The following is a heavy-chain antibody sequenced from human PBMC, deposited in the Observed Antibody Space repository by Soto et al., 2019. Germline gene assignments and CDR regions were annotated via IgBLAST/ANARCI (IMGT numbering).Heavy chain of an antibody. V-gene: IGHV1-69*06. CDR1: GGTFSSYA. CDR2: IIPIFGTA. CDR3: AREPDSYYDRSGYHGGWFDP. J-gene: IGHJ5*02. D-gene: IGHD3-22*01. Sequence: QVQLVQSGAEVKKPGSSVKVSCKASGGTFSSYAISWVRQAPGQGLEWMGGIIPIFGTANYAQKFQGRVTITADKSTSTAYMELSSLRSEDTAVYYCAREPDSYYDRSGYHGGWFDPWGQGTLVTVSS.